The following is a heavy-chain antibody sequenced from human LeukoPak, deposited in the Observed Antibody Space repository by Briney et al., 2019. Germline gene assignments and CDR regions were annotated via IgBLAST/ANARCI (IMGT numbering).Heavy chain of an antibody. CDR3: ARDGGYSGSYGAFDI. CDR2: IKQDGSEK. CDR1: GFTFSTYW. J-gene: IGHJ3*02. Sequence: GGSLRLSCAASGFTFSTYWMSWVRQAPGKGLEWVANIKQDGSEKYYVDSVKGRFTISRDNAKNSLYLQMSSLRAEDTAVYYCARDGGYSGSYGAFDIWGQGTMVTVSS. D-gene: IGHD1-26*01. V-gene: IGHV3-7*01.